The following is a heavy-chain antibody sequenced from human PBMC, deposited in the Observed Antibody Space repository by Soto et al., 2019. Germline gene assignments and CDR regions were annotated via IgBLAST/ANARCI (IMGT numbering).Heavy chain of an antibody. CDR1: GFTFSSYE. CDR2: ISSSGSTI. CDR3: ARVSGDYYDSSGCFDY. J-gene: IGHJ4*02. Sequence: GGSLRLSCAASGFTFSSYEMNWVRQAPGKGLEWVSYISSSGSTIYYADSVKGRFTISRDNAKNSLYLQMNSLRAEDTAVYYCARVSGDYYDSSGCFDYWGQGTLVTVS. D-gene: IGHD3-22*01. V-gene: IGHV3-48*03.